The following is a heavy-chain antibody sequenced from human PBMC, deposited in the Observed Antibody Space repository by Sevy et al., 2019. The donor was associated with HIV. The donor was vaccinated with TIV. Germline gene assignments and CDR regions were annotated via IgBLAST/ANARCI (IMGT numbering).Heavy chain of an antibody. J-gene: IGHJ4*02. D-gene: IGHD6-19*01. Sequence: ASVKVSCKASGYTFTGYYMHWVRQAPGQGLEWMGWINPNSGGTNYAQKFQGRVTMTRDTSISTAYMELSRLRSDDTAGYYCARGGAHIAVAGTLYYWGQGTLVTVSS. V-gene: IGHV1-2*02. CDR2: INPNSGGT. CDR1: GYTFTGYY. CDR3: ARGGAHIAVAGTLYY.